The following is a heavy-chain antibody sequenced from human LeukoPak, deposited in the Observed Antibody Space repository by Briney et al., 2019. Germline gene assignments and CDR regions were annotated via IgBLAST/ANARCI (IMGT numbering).Heavy chain of an antibody. CDR3: AREVAVAGGGAYFDY. CDR1: GGSISSYY. Sequence: SETLSLTCTVSGGSISSYYWSWIRQPPGKGLEWIGYIYYSGSTNYNPSLKSRVTISVDTSKNQFSLKLSSVTAADTAVYYCAREVAVAGGGAYFDYWGQGTLVTVSS. J-gene: IGHJ4*02. D-gene: IGHD6-19*01. CDR2: IYYSGST. V-gene: IGHV4-59*01.